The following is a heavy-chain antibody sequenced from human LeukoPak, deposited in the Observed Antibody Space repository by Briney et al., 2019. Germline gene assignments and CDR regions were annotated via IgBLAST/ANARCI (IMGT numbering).Heavy chain of an antibody. J-gene: IGHJ4*02. Sequence: SETLSLTCTVSGSSISSYYWSWIRQPPGKGLEWIGYIYYSGNTNYNPSLKSRVTISVDTSKNQFSLRLTSVTAADTAVYYCVTYRDGYSAFDYWGQGTLVTVSS. D-gene: IGHD5-24*01. V-gene: IGHV4-59*01. CDR3: VTYRDGYSAFDY. CDR1: GSSISSYY. CDR2: IYYSGNT.